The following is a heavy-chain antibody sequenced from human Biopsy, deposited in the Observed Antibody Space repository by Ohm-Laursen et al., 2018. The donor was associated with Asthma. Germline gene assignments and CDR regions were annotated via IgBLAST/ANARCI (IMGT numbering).Heavy chain of an antibody. D-gene: IGHD1-26*01. CDR3: AKGEWELLEANFDY. CDR2: ISWNSGSI. Sequence: SLRLSCTAPGFTFDDYAMHWVRQAPGKGLEWVSGISWNSGSIGYADSVKGRFTISRDNAKNSLYLQMNSLRAEDTALYYCAKGEWELLEANFDYWGQGTLVTVSS. V-gene: IGHV3-9*01. J-gene: IGHJ4*02. CDR1: GFTFDDYA.